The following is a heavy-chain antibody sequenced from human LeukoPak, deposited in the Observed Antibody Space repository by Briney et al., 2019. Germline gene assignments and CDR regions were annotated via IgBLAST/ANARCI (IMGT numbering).Heavy chain of an antibody. Sequence: PSETLSLTCAVSGYSISSGYYWGWIRQPPGKGLEWIGSIYHSGSTYYNPSLKSRVTISVDTSKNQFSLKLSSVTAADTAVYYCASSDTVTDANWFDPWGQGTLVTVSS. CDR2: IYHSGST. V-gene: IGHV4-38-2*01. CDR3: ASSDTVTDANWFDP. D-gene: IGHD4-11*01. J-gene: IGHJ5*02. CDR1: GYSISSGYY.